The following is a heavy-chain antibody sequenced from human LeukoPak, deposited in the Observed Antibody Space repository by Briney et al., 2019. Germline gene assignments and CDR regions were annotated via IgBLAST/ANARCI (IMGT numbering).Heavy chain of an antibody. CDR2: IYTSGST. CDR3: ANSIDFDYGDYYFDY. CDR1: GGSISSDNYY. J-gene: IGHJ4*02. V-gene: IGHV4-61*02. Sequence: SETLSLTCTVSGGSISSDNYYWNWIRQPAGKGLEWIGRIYTSGSTNYNPSLKSRVTISLDTSKNQFSLKLSSVTAADTAVYYCANSIDFDYGDYYFDYWGQGALVTISS. D-gene: IGHD4-17*01.